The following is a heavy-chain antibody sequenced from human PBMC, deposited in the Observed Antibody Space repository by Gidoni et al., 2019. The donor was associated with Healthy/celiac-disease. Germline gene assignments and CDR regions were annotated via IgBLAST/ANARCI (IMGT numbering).Heavy chain of an antibody. V-gene: IGHV4-61*01. CDR3: ARGASGDYYGFDP. CDR1: GGSVSSGSYY. CDR2: IYYSGST. D-gene: IGHD4-17*01. J-gene: IGHJ5*02. Sequence: QVQLQESGPGLVKPSETLSLTCTVSGGSVSSGSYYWSWIRQPPGKGLEWIGYIYYSGSTNYNPSLKSRVTISVDTSKNQFSLKLSSVTAADTAVYYCARGASGDYYGFDPWGQGTLVTVSS.